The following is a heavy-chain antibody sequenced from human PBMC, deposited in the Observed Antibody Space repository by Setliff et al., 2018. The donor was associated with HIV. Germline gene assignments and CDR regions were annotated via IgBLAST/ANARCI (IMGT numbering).Heavy chain of an antibody. CDR3: ARVPRITTLRNAFDI. CDR2: IYYIGNT. V-gene: IGHV4-31*03. Sequence: PSETLSLTCTVSGGSISGGGYYWSWIRQHPGKGLDWIGNIYYIGNTDYNPYLKSRVTISIDTSKNQFSLKLSSVTAADTAIYYCARVPRITTLRNAFDIWGQGTMVTVSS. CDR1: GGSISGGGYY. D-gene: IGHD3-3*01. J-gene: IGHJ3*02.